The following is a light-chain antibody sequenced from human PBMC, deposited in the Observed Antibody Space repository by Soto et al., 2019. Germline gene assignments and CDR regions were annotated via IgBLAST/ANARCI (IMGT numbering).Light chain of an antibody. CDR3: HQDGCSPYT. J-gene: IGKJ2*01. V-gene: IGKV3-20*01. CDR2: GAS. Sequence: EIVLTQSPGTLSLSPGERATLSCRSSQSVAANYLASFQQKPGQAPRLLIYGASSRATGVPDRFSGSGSGTAFTLTISTLEPEDSAVYYCHQDGCSPYTYGRGTKLEIK. CDR1: QSVAANY.